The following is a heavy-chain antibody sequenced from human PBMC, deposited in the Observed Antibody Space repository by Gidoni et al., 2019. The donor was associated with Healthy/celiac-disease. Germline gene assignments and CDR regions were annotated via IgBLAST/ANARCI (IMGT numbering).Heavy chain of an antibody. V-gene: IGHV3-30*03. CDR2: ISYDGNNK. CDR3: VRDVGSSYFDY. CDR1: GFTFSNYG. J-gene: IGHJ4*02. Sequence: QLVESGGGVVQPGRSLRLSCAASGFTFSNYGMHWVRQAPGKGLEWVAIISYDGNNKYYADSVKGRFTISRDNFKNTLYLQMSSLRAEDTAVYYCVRDVGSSYFDYWGQGTLVTVSS. D-gene: IGHD6-6*01.